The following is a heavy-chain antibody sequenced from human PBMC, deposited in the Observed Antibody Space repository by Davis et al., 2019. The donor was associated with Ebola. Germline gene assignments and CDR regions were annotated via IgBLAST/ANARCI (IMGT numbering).Heavy chain of an antibody. CDR2: ISSSSSTI. Sequence: GGSLRLSCAASGFTFSSYAMHWVRQAPGKGLEWVSYISSSSSTIYYADSVKGRFTISRDNAKNSLYLQMNSLRDEDTAVYYCARDSYYYDSSGYYLSRLLDYWGQGTLVTVSS. D-gene: IGHD3-22*01. V-gene: IGHV3-48*02. J-gene: IGHJ4*02. CDR3: ARDSYYYDSSGYYLSRLLDY. CDR1: GFTFSSYA.